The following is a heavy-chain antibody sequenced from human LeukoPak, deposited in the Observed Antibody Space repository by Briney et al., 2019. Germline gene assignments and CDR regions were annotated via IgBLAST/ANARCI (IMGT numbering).Heavy chain of an antibody. J-gene: IGHJ6*04. V-gene: IGHV3-53*01. CDR3: ARTPGYCSGGSCYSGYYYGMDV. D-gene: IGHD2-15*01. Sequence: GGSLRLSCAASGFTVSSNYMSWVRKAPGKGLEWVSVIYSGGSTYYAHSVKGRFTISRDDSKNTVYLQMNSLRAEDTAVYHCARTPGYCSGGSCYSGYYYGMDVWGKGTTVTVSS. CDR1: GFTVSSNY. CDR2: IYSGGST.